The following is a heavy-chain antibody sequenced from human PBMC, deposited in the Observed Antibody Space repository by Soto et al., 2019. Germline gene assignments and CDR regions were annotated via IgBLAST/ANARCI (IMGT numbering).Heavy chain of an antibody. J-gene: IGHJ6*02. CDR1: GFSLSNARMG. D-gene: IGHD6-6*01. Sequence: GSGPTLVNPTETLTLTCTVSGFSLSNARMGVSWIRQPPGKALEWLAHIFSNDEKSYSTSLKSSLTISKDTSKSQVVLTMTNMDPVDSDTYYCARMGSSSTDYYYYGKDVWGQGTTVTDSS. V-gene: IGHV2-26*01. CDR3: ARMGSSSTDYYYYGKDV. CDR2: IFSNDEK.